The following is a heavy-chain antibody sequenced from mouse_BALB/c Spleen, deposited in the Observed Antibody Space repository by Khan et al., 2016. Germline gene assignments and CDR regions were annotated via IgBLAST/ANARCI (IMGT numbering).Heavy chain of an antibody. CDR2: IHYSGST. V-gene: IGHV3-1*02. J-gene: IGHJ1*01. CDR3: ASYGNYVGTWWYFDV. CDR1: GYSITSGYS. D-gene: IGHD2-1*01. Sequence: EVQLQESGPDLVKPSQSLSLTCTVTGYSITSGYSWHWIRQFPGNKLEWMGYIHYSGSTNYNPSLKSRISITRDTSENQFFLQLNSVTTEDTATXYCASYGNYVGTWWYFDVWGAGTTVTVSS.